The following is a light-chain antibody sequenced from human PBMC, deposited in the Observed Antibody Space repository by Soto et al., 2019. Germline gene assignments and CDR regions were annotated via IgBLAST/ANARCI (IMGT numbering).Light chain of an antibody. CDR2: DVT. Sequence: QSALTQPASVSGSPRQSITISCTGTSSDVGGYNYVSWYQQHPGKAPKLMIYDVTNRPSGVSDRFSGSKSGNTASPTISGLQAEDEADYFCSSYTSRSTVVFGGGTKLTVL. J-gene: IGLJ2*01. V-gene: IGLV2-14*01. CDR1: SSDVGGYNY. CDR3: SSYTSRSTVV.